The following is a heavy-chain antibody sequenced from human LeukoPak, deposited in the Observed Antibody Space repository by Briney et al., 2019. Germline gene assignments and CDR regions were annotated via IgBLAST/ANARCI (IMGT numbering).Heavy chain of an antibody. CDR1: GYTFTDYH. V-gene: IGHV1-2*02. CDR3: ARDTSAAFDP. D-gene: IGHD6-13*01. CDR2: INANSGGA. Sequence: ASVKVSCKASGYTFTDYHMHWVRQAPGQGLEWVGWINANSGGANYAQEFQGRVTMTRDTSISTAYMELSRLRSDDTAVYYCARDTSAAFDPWGQGTLVTVSS. J-gene: IGHJ5*02.